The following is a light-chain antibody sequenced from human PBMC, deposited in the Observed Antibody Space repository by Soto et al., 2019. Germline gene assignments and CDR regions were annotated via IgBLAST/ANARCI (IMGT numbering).Light chain of an antibody. Sequence: EIVLTQSPATLSLSPGEIVTLSCRASQSVSNSLAWYQQKPGQPPRLLIYDVSNRATGIPARFSGSGSGTDFTLTISSLQPDDFATYYCQQYNSYSGTFGQGTKVDIK. CDR2: DVS. CDR1: QSVSNS. J-gene: IGKJ1*01. CDR3: QQYNSYSGT. V-gene: IGKV3-11*01.